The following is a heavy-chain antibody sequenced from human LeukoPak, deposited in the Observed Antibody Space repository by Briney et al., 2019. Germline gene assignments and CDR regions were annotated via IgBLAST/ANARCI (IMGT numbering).Heavy chain of an antibody. CDR3: AREGCSSTSCYVPNWFDP. D-gene: IGHD2-2*01. CDR1: GFTFSSYA. Sequence: GGSLRLSCAASGFTFSSYAMHWVRQAPGRGLEWVAVISYDGSNKYYADSVKGRFTISRDNSKNTLYLQMNSLRAEDTGVYYCAREGCSSTSCYVPNWFDPWGQGTLVTVSS. CDR2: ISYDGSNK. V-gene: IGHV3-30*04. J-gene: IGHJ5*02.